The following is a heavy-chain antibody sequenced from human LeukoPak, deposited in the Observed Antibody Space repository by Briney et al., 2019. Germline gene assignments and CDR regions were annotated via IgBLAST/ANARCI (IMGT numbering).Heavy chain of an antibody. J-gene: IGHJ3*02. CDR2: ISSSSSYI. CDR1: GFTFSSYN. V-gene: IGHV3-21*01. Sequence: GGSLRLSCAASGFTFSSYNMNWVRPAPGKGLEWVSSISSSSSYIYYADSVKGRFTISRDNAKNSLYMQMNSLRAEDTAVYYCARGLSSIAAPTGGAFDIWGQGTMVTVSS. D-gene: IGHD6-6*01. CDR3: ARGLSSIAAPTGGAFDI.